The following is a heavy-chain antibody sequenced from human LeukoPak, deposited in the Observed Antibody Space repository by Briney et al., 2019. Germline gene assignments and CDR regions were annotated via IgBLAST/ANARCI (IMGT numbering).Heavy chain of an antibody. D-gene: IGHD2-2*01. Sequence: ASVKVSCKASGYTFTGYYMHWVRQAPGQGLEWMGWINPNSGGTNYAQKFQGRVTMTRDTSISTAYMELSRLRSDDTAVYYCAREGYCSSTSCSQWGQGTLVTVSS. CDR3: AREGYCSSTSCSQ. J-gene: IGHJ4*02. CDR2: INPNSGGT. CDR1: GYTFTGYY. V-gene: IGHV1-2*02.